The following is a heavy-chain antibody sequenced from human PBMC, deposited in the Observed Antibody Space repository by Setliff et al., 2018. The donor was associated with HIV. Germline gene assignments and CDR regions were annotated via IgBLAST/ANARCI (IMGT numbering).Heavy chain of an antibody. CDR3: ARDRGDSYYDFWSNYAHFDY. Sequence: GGSLRLSCAASGFNVNNKYMSWVRQAPGKGLEWVSIIYSDDYTKYADSLKGRFTISRDTSKNTLYLQMNSLRAEDTAVYYCARDRGDSYYDFWSNYAHFDYWGQGTLVTVSS. J-gene: IGHJ4*02. V-gene: IGHV3-66*01. CDR1: GFNVNNKY. D-gene: IGHD3-3*01. CDR2: IYSDDYT.